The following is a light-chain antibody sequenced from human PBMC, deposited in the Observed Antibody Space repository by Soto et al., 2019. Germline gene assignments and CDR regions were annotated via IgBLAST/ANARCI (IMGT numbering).Light chain of an antibody. CDR2: KDN. CDR3: QSSGIIGPRVV. Sequence: SYELTQPASVSVSPGQTARIFCSGEPLPRQYAHWYQQRPGQAPILVIYKDNERPSGIPERFSGSSSGTTATLTISGVQAEDEADYFCQSSGIIGPRVVLGGGTKLTVL. J-gene: IGLJ2*01. V-gene: IGLV3-25*03. CDR1: PLPRQY.